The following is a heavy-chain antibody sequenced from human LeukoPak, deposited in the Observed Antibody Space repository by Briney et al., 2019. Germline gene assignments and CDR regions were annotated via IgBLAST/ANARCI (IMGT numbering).Heavy chain of an antibody. CDR3: ARGSVAVAGRGAFDI. Sequence: SETLSLTCAVHGGSFSGYYWSWIRQPPRKGLEWIGEINHSGSTNYNPSLKSRVTISVDTSKNQFSLKLSSVTAADTAVYYCARGSVAVAGRGAFDIWGQGTMVTVSS. D-gene: IGHD6-19*01. CDR1: GGSFSGYY. CDR2: INHSGST. V-gene: IGHV4-34*01. J-gene: IGHJ3*02.